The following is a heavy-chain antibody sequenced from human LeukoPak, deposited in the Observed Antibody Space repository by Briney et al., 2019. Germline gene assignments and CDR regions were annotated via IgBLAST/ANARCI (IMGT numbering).Heavy chain of an antibody. J-gene: IGHJ4*02. D-gene: IGHD2-15*01. CDR1: GFTFSSYS. Sequence: GGSLRLSCAASGFTFSSYSMNWVRQAPGKGLEWVSSISSSSSYIYYADSVKGRFTISRDNAKNSLYLQMNSLRAEDTAVYYCARGYCSGGSCRYYFDYWGQGTLVTVSS. CDR2: ISSSSSYI. CDR3: ARGYCSGGSCRYYFDY. V-gene: IGHV3-21*01.